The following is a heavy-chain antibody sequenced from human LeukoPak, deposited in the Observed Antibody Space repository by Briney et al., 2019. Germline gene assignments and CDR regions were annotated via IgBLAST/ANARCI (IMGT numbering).Heavy chain of an antibody. CDR2: ISSVSSTI. V-gene: IGHV3-48*01. J-gene: IGHJ6*03. CDR1: GFIFSSYS. CDR3: ARSEVYYMDV. Sequence: PGGSLRLSCAASGFIFSSYSMNWVRQAPGKGLEWISFISSVSSTIFYADSVKGRFNISRDNVKNSLYLQMNSLRAEDTAVYYCARSEVYYMDVWGKGTTVTISS.